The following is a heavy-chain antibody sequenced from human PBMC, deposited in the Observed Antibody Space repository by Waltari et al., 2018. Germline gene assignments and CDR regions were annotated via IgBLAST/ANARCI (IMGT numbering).Heavy chain of an antibody. CDR1: GYTFTSYD. Sequence: QVQLVQSGAEVKKPGASVKVSCKASGYTFTSYDINWVRPATGQGLEWMGWMNPNSGNTGYAQKFQGRVTMTRNTSISTAYMELSSLRSEDTAVYYCARVDQNWNYYYYYYGMDVWGQGTTVTVSS. D-gene: IGHD1-7*01. CDR2: MNPNSGNT. CDR3: ARVDQNWNYYYYYYGMDV. J-gene: IGHJ6*02. V-gene: IGHV1-8*01.